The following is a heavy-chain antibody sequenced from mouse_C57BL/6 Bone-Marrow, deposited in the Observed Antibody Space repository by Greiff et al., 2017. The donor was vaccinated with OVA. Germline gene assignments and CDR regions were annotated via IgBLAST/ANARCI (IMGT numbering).Heavy chain of an antibody. Sequence: EVKVEESGGGLVQPGGSMKLSCVASGFTFSNYWMNWVRQSPEKGLEWVAQIRLKSDNYATHYAESVKGRFTISRDDSKSSVYLQMNNLRAEDTGIYYCTDYYDYDRYYFDYWGQGTTLTVSS. CDR3: TDYYDYDRYYFDY. CDR2: IRLKSDNYAT. CDR1: GFTFSNYW. V-gene: IGHV6-3*01. J-gene: IGHJ2*01. D-gene: IGHD2-4*01.